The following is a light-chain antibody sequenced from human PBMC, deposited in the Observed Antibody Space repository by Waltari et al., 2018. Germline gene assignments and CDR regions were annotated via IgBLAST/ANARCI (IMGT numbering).Light chain of an antibody. CDR1: QSISNW. V-gene: IGKV1-5*01. J-gene: IGKJ4*01. Sequence: DIQMTQSPSTLSASVGDRVTITSRASQSISNWLAWYQQKPGKAPNLLIYDASSLESGVPSRFSGSGSGTEFTLTISSLQPDDFATYYCQQYNSYPLTFGGGTKVEIK. CDR2: DAS. CDR3: QQYNSYPLT.